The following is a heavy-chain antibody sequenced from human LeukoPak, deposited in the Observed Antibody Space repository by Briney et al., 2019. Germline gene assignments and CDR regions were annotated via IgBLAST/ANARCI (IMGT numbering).Heavy chain of an antibody. CDR2: ISTSSIYI. V-gene: IGHV3-21*01. CDR3: AKDVKMFRGPMIMRHFDY. D-gene: IGHD3-10*01. J-gene: IGHJ4*02. Sequence: GGSLRLSCAASGFTFSTYSMNWVRQAPGKGLEWISFISTSSIYIYYADSVKGRFTISRDNARNSLYLQMNSVRVEDTALYFCAKDVKMFRGPMIMRHFDYWGQGSLVTVSS. CDR1: GFTFSTYS.